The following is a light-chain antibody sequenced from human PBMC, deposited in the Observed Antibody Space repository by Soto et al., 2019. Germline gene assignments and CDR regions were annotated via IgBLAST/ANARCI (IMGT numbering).Light chain of an antibody. V-gene: IGLV2-23*01. CDR1: SSDVGSYNL. J-gene: IGLJ3*02. CDR2: EGT. Sequence: QSVLTQPASVSGSPGQSITISCTGTSSDVGSYNLGSWYQQYPGKAPKLIIYEGTKRPSGVSNRFSGSKSGNTASLTISGLQAEDEADYYYCSYAGSTTWLFGGGPKLTVL. CDR3: CSYAGSTTWL.